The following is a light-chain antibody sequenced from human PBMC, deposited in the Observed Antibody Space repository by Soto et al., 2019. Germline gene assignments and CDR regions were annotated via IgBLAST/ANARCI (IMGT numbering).Light chain of an antibody. J-gene: IGKJ1*01. CDR1: QSVSSIY. V-gene: IGKV3-20*01. CDR3: QQYGDSTGWT. Sequence: IVLTQSPGTLSLSPGERATLSCRASQSVSSIYLGWYQQKPGQAPRLLIYGASSRATGIPDRFSGSGSGTDFTLTISRLEPEDFAVYYCQQYGDSTGWTFGQGTKVDIK. CDR2: GAS.